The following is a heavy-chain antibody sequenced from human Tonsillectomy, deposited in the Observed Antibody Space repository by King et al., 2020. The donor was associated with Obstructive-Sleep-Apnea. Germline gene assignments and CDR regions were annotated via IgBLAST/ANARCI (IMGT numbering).Heavy chain of an antibody. V-gene: IGHV3-30*04. CDR3: ASKLNPYSYGYAEEENGPFLGY. D-gene: IGHD5-18*01. Sequence: HVQLVESGGGVVQPGRSLRLSCAASGFTFSSYAMHWVRQAPGKGLEWVAVISYDGSNKYYADSVKGRFTISRDNSKNTLYLQMNSLRAEDTAVYYCASKLNPYSYGYAEEENGPFLGYWGQGTLVTVSS. CDR2: ISYDGSNK. J-gene: IGHJ4*02. CDR1: GFTFSSYA.